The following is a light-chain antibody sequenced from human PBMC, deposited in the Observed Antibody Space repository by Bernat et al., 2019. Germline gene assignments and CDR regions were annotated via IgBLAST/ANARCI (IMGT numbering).Light chain of an antibody. CDR2: KDI. CDR3: QSADNSGTYPV. J-gene: IGLJ7*01. Sequence: SFDLTQPPSVSVSPRQTARITCSGDTLAKLYVNWYQQKPGQAPLQVIYKDIERPSGIPEPFPGSSSGTTVTLTISEVQTEDEADYYCQSADNSGTYPVFGGGTQLTVL. CDR1: TLAKLY. V-gene: IGLV3-25*03.